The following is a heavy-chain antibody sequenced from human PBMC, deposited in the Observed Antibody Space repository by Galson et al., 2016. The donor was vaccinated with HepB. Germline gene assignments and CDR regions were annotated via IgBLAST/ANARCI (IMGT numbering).Heavy chain of an antibody. CDR1: GFSLSRYG. CDR3: ARGGYYYMDV. CDR2: ISTSGTNI. V-gene: IGHV3-48*02. Sequence: SLRLSCAASGFSLSRYGMNWVRQAPGKGLEWISYISTSGTNIHNADSVRGRFTISRDNAKNSLYLQMNSLTDEDTAVYYCARGGYYYMDVWGKGTTVTVSS. J-gene: IGHJ6*03. D-gene: IGHD2-15*01.